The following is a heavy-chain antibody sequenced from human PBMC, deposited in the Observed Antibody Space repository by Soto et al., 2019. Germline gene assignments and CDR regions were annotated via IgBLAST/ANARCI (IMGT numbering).Heavy chain of an antibody. J-gene: IGHJ4*02. CDR2: IWYDGSNK. V-gene: IGHV3-33*01. CDR1: GFTFSSYG. CDR3: ARGSGYDYFDY. Sequence: QVQLVESGGGVVQPGRSLRLSCAASGFTFSSYGMHWVRQAPGKGLEWVAVIWYDGSNKYYADSVKGRFTISRDNSKNTLYLQINSLRAEDTAVYYCARGSGYDYFDYWGQGTLVTVSS. D-gene: IGHD5-12*01.